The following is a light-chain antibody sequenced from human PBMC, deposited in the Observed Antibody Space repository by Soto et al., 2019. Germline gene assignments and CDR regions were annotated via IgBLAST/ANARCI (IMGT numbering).Light chain of an antibody. J-gene: IGLJ2*01. V-gene: IGLV1-40*01. CDR2: GNN. Sequence: QPVLTQPPSVSGAPRQRVTISCTGSSSNIGAGYDVHWYQQFSGSAPKLLIYGNNNRASGVPDRFSGSRSGTSASLAITGLQADDEGDYYCQSFDSGLSGVVYGGGTQLTVL. CDR1: SSNIGAGYD. CDR3: QSFDSGLSGVV.